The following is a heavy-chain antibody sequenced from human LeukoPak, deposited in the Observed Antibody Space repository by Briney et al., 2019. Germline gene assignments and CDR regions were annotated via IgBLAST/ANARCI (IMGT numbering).Heavy chain of an antibody. Sequence: GASVKVSCKASGGTFSSYAISWVRQAPGQGLEWMGGIIPIFGTANYAQKFQGRVTITADKSTSTAYMELSSLRSEDTAVYYCARGGAWGWNFSIDYWGQGTLVTVST. CDR1: GGTFSSYA. V-gene: IGHV1-69*06. CDR3: ARGGAWGWNFSIDY. D-gene: IGHD1-1*01. J-gene: IGHJ4*02. CDR2: IIPIFGTA.